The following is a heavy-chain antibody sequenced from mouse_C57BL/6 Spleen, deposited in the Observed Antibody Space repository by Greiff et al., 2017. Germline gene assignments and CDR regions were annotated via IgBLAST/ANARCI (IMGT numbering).Heavy chain of an antibody. D-gene: IGHD3-3*01. V-gene: IGHV5-17*01. J-gene: IGHJ3*01. CDR3: AMRGLSY. CDR1: GFTFSDYG. CDR2: ISSGSSTI. Sequence: EVQLQESGGGLVKPGGSLKLSCAASGFTFSDYGMHWVRQAPEKGLEWVAYISSGSSTIYYADTVKGRFTISRDYAKNTLFLQMTSRRSEDTAMYYCAMRGLSYWGQGTLVTVSA.